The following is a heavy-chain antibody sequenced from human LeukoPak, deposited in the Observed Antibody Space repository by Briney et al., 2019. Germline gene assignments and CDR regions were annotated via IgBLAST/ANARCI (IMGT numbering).Heavy chain of an antibody. CDR1: GYTFTGYY. Sequence: ASVKVSCKASGYTFTGYYMHWVRQAPGQGLGWMGWINPNSGGTNYAQKFQGRVTMTRDTSISTAFMELSRLTSDDTAVYYCARVKTMIIVVSLFDYWGQGTLVTVSS. V-gene: IGHV1-2*02. CDR3: ARVKTMIIVVSLFDY. D-gene: IGHD3-22*01. J-gene: IGHJ4*02. CDR2: INPNSGGT.